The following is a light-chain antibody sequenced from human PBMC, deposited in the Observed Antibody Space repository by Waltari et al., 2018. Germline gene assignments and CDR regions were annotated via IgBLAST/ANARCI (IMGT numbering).Light chain of an antibody. CDR3: YSSDSTGLRV. CDR1: ELPRKY. V-gene: IGLV3-10*01. J-gene: IGLJ1*01. Sequence: YELTQPPSLSVSPGQTARITCSGHELPRKYAYWFPQKSGQAPRLVMYEDTKRPSGSPERCSGSSSGTVATLTITGAQVDDEADYYCYSSDSTGLRVFGGGTTVVVL. CDR2: EDT.